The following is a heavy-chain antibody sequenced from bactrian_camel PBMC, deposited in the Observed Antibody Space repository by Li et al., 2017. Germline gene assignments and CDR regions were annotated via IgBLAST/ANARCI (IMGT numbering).Heavy chain of an antibody. CDR1: EYTVKFWC. V-gene: IGHV3S53*01. J-gene: IGHJ4*01. D-gene: IGHD4*01. Sequence: PLVESGGGSVQAGGSLRLSCAASEYTVKFWCMGWFRQVPGKEREVVAVIEQDNKTTYADSVKGRFTISRDNGKNTLCLQMNSLKPEDTAMYYCASDPYIPRERLFAPNEYRYWGQGTQVTVS. CDR2: IEQDNKT. CDR3: ASDPYIPRERLFAPNEYRY.